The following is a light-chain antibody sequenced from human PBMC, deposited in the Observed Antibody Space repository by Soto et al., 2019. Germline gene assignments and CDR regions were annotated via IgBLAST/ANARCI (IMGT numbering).Light chain of an antibody. CDR1: QDISNY. J-gene: IGKJ4*01. V-gene: IGKV1-33*01. CDR3: QQDDNLLLT. CDR2: DAS. Sequence: DIQMTQSPSSLSASVGDRVTITCQASQDISNYLNWYQQKPGKAPKLLIYDASNLEIGVPSRFSGSGSGTDFTFTISSLQPEDIATYYCQQDDNLLLTFGGGTKVEIK.